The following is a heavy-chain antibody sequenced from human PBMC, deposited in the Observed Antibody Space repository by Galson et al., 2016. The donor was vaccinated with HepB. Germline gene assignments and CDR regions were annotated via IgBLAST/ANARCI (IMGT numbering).Heavy chain of an antibody. V-gene: IGHV1-3*01. Sequence: SVKVSCKASGYMFSTYGLHWVRQAPGQRLEWLGWINVGNGGTDSSQRVLSRVTFSRDTSASTAYMELSSLRSEDPAVYYCARGVNGSLGNWGQGTLVTVSS. CDR2: INVGNGGT. CDR1: GYMFSTYG. J-gene: IGHJ4*02. CDR3: ARGVNGSLGN. D-gene: IGHD1-26*01.